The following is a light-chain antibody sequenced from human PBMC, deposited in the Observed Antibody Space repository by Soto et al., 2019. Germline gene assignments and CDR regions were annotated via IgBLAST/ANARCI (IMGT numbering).Light chain of an antibody. CDR1: SSDVGGYNY. CDR2: DVS. V-gene: IGLV2-14*01. J-gene: IGLJ1*01. Sequence: QSVLTQPASVSGSPGQSITISCTGTSSDVGGYNYVSWYQQHPGKAPKLMIYDVSYRPSGVSNRFSGSKSANAASLPISCLQAEEEADYYCSSYTHSPPAYASGPGTKFTV. CDR3: SSYTHSPPAYA.